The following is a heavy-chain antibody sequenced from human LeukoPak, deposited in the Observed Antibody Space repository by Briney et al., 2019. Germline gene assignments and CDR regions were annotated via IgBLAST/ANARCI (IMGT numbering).Heavy chain of an antibody. V-gene: IGHV4-61*01. J-gene: IGHJ4*02. CDR1: GGSISSSSYY. Sequence: PSETLSLTCTVSGGSISSSSYYWSWIRQPPGKGLEWIGYIYYSGSTNYNPSLKSRVTISVDTSKNQFSLKLSSVTAADTAVYYCARARGRIAAAGTPRFDYWGQGTLVTVSS. CDR2: IYYSGST. D-gene: IGHD6-13*01. CDR3: ARARGRIAAAGTPRFDY.